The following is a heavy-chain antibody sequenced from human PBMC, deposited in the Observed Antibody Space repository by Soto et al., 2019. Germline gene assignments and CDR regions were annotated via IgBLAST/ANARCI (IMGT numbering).Heavy chain of an antibody. V-gene: IGHV1-2*04. CDR2: LNPNSGDT. J-gene: IGHJ6*01. Sequence: GASVKVSCKASGYTFNDYYIHWVRQAPGKGLEWMGWLNPNSGDTNYVQKFQDWVTMTRDTSITTAYMELIILRSEDTAGYFCAREKGKTYYYY. CDR1: GYTFNDYY. CDR3: AREKGKTYYYY.